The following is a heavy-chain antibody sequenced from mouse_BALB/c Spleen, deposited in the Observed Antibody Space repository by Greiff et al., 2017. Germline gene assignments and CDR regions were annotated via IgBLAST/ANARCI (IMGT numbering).Heavy chain of an antibody. CDR2: INPYNDGT. CDR3: ARWRHYYADYYAMDY. J-gene: IGHJ4*01. D-gene: IGHD1-2*01. Sequence: EVQLQQSGPELVKPGASVKMSCKASGYTFTSYVMHWVKQKPGQGLEWIGYINPYNDGTKYNEKFKGKATLTSDKSSSTAYMELSSLTSEDSAVYYCARWRHYYADYYAMDYWGQGTSVTVSS. V-gene: IGHV1-14*01. CDR1: GYTFTSYV.